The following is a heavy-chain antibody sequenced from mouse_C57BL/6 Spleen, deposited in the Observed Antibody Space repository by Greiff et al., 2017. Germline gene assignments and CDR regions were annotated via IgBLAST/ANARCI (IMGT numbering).Heavy chain of an antibody. D-gene: IGHD2-1*01. CDR2: IHPNSGST. Sequence: QVQLQQPGAELVKPGASVKLSCKASGYTFTSYWMHWVKQRPGQGLEWIGMIHPNSGSTNYNEKFTSKATLTVDKSSSTAYMQFSSLTSEDSAVYYCAGYGNPAWFAYWGQGTLVTVSA. CDR1: GYTFTSYW. V-gene: IGHV1-64*01. J-gene: IGHJ3*01. CDR3: AGYGNPAWFAY.